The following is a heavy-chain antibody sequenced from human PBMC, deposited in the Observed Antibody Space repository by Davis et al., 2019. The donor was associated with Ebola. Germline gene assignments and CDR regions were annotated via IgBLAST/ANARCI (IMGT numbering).Heavy chain of an antibody. CDR1: GFTFDDYR. Sequence: SLKISCAASGFTFDDYRMTWVRQAQGKGLEWVAGFMWDGSEIGYADSVKGRFTISMDNAKTSLCLQMNTLRPEDTALYYCGKDLTPGGLEVWGQGTTVTVSS. D-gene: IGHD3-10*01. CDR2: FMWDGSEI. CDR3: GKDLTPGGLEV. J-gene: IGHJ6*02. V-gene: IGHV3-9*01.